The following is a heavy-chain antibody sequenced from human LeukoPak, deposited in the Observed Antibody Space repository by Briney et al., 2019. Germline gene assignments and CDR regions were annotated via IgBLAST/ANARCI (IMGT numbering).Heavy chain of an antibody. CDR2: INAGNGKI. CDR3: ARARWTSTVTTYYLDF. J-gene: IGHJ4*02. D-gene: IGHD4-17*01. V-gene: IGHV1-3*01. Sequence: ASVTVSCKTSGYTFSDYAVQWVRQAPGQRVEGMGWINAGNGKIRYSQKFQDRVTISRDTSATTAYLDLSRLKSEDTAVYYCARARWTSTVTTYYLDFWGQGTLVTVSS. CDR1: GYTFSDYA.